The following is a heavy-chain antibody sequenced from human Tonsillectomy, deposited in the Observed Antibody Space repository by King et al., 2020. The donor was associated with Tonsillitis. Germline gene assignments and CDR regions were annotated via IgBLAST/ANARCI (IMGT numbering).Heavy chain of an antibody. CDR3: ARHGEHIVQLYYYTMDV. CDR1: GYSFTSYW. J-gene: IGHJ6*02. D-gene: IGHD1-26*01. V-gene: IGHV5-10-1*03. CDR2: IAPSDSYT. Sequence: VQLVESGAEVKKPGESLRISCKASGYSFTSYWITWVRQMPGKGLEWMGRIAPSDSYTNYSPSFQGNVTISTDKSISTAYLQWSSLKASDTAMYYCARHGEHIVQLYYYTMDVWGQGTTVTVSS.